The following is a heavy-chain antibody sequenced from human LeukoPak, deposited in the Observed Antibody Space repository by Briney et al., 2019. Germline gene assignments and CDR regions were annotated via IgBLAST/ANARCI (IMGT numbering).Heavy chain of an antibody. CDR3: AKFTVLSSGWPLDY. D-gene: IGHD6-19*01. Sequence: GGSLRLSCAASGFTFSSYWMSWVRQAPGKGLEWVANIKQDGSEKYYVDSVKGRFTISRDNAKNSLYLQMNSLRAEDTAVYYCAKFTVLSSGWPLDYWGQGTLVTVSS. CDR1: GFTFSSYW. V-gene: IGHV3-7*03. J-gene: IGHJ4*02. CDR2: IKQDGSEK.